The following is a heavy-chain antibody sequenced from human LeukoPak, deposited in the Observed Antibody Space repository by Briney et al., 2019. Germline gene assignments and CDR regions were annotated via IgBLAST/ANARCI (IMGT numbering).Heavy chain of an antibody. J-gene: IGHJ6*03. D-gene: IGHD3-22*01. CDR3: AKGAGYYDSSGYSYYYFMDV. CDR2: IQYNGGSK. CDR1: GFTFSSYG. V-gene: IGHV3-30*02. Sequence: GGSLRLSCAASGFTFSSYGMHWVRQAPGKGLEWVAFIQYNGGSKYYADSVKGRFTISRDNSENTLYLHMNSLRAEDTAVYYCAKGAGYYDSSGYSYYYFMDVWGKGTTVTISS.